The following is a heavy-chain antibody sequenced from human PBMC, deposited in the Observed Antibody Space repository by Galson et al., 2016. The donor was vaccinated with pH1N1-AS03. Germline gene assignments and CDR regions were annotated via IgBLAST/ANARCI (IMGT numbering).Heavy chain of an antibody. V-gene: IGHV4-4*07. CDR3: SREALYSSVDCFDL. CDR1: GDSISIDY. J-gene: IGHJ4*02. Sequence: ETLSLTCTVSGDSISIDYWSRIRQSAGKGLEGIGRTHTSGSSNYNPSLKGRVTMSVDRSKNEISLKVTSVTAADTAVYYCSREALYSSVDCFDLWGQGTQVTVSS. CDR2: THTSGSS. D-gene: IGHD2-2*02.